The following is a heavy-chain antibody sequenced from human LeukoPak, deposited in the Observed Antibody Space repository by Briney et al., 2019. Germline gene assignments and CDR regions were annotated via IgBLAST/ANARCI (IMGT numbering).Heavy chain of an antibody. CDR1: GYTFTGYF. CDR3: ARGGGTSGPELDY. D-gene: IGHD3-3*01. J-gene: IGHJ4*02. CDR2: INPHSGGT. V-gene: IGHV1-2*02. Sequence: ASVKVCCKASGYTFTGYFMHWVRQAPGQGLEWMGWINPHSGGTDNAQNFQGGVTMTRDTSVNTAYMELTRMTSDDTAVYFCARGGGTSGPELDYWGQGTLVTVTS.